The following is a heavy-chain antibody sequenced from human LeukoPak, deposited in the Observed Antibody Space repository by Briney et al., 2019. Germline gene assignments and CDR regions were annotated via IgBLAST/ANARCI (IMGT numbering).Heavy chain of an antibody. CDR3: ARDGDLTPAVPFDY. V-gene: IGHV3-74*01. J-gene: IGHJ4*02. D-gene: IGHD6-25*01. CDR2: IKSDGST. Sequence: PGGSLRLSCAASGFTFSSYWMHWVRHAPGKGLVWVSRIKSDGSTNYADSVKGRFTISRDNAKNSLYLQMNSLRAEDTAVYYCARDGDLTPAVPFDYWGQGTLVTVSS. CDR1: GFTFSSYW.